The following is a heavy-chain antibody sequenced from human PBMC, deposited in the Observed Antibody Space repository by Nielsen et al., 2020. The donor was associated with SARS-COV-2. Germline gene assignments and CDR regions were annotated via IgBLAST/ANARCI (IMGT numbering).Heavy chain of an antibody. CDR2: IYHSGST. D-gene: IGHD1-26*01. CDR3: ARAQLVGVTVGAFDI. CDR1: GGSISSGGYS. J-gene: IGHJ3*02. Sequence: SETLSLTCAVSGGSISSGGYSWSWIRQPPGKGLEWIGYIYHSGSTYYNPSLKSRVTISVDRSKNQFSLKLSSVTAADTALYYCARAQLVGVTVGAFDIWGQGTMVTVSS. V-gene: IGHV4-30-2*01.